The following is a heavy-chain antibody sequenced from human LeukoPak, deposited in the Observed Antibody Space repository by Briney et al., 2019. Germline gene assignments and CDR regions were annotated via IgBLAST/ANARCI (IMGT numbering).Heavy chain of an antibody. CDR2: INSDGSST. V-gene: IGHV3-74*01. Sequence: GGSLRLSCAASGFTFSSYWMHWVRQGPGKGLVWVSRINSDGSSTRNADSVKGRFTISRDNSKNTLNLQMNSLRAEDTAVYYCVKDRTGTYTLDYWGQGTLVTVSS. CDR3: VKDRTGTYTLDY. D-gene: IGHD3-10*01. CDR1: GFTFSSYW. J-gene: IGHJ4*02.